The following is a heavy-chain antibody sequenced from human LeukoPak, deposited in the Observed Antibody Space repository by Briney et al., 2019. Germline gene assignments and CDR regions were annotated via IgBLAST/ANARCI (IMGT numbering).Heavy chain of an antibody. J-gene: IGHJ4*02. CDR2: ISGRGGTT. Sequence: GGSLRLSCSASEFTFNNYATTWVRQTPGEGLEWGSAISGRGGTTYYADSAKGRFTISRDNTINTLYLQMNSPRAEDTAVYYCAKAVTVVIPAALDYWGQGNLVTVSS. CDR3: AKAVTVVIPAALDY. D-gene: IGHD2-2*01. CDR1: EFTFNNYA. V-gene: IGHV3-23*01.